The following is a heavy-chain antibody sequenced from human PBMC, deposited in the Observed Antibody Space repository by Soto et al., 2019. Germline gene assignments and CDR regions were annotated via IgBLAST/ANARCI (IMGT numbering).Heavy chain of an antibody. Sequence: QITLKESGPTLVKPTQPLTLTCTFSGFSLSTSGVGVGWIRQPPGKALEWLALIYWDDDKRYSPSLKSRLTITKDSSKNQVVLTMTSMDPVDTATYYCAHIDYGDYAFDYWGQGTLVTVSS. V-gene: IGHV2-5*02. CDR1: GFSLSTSGVG. J-gene: IGHJ4*02. CDR3: AHIDYGDYAFDY. D-gene: IGHD4-17*01. CDR2: IYWDDDK.